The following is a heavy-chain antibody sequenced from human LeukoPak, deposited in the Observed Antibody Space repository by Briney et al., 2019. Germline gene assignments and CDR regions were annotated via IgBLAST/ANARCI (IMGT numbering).Heavy chain of an antibody. J-gene: IGHJ3*02. Sequence: SETLSLTCAVCGGSFSGYYWSWIRQPPGKGLEWIGEINHSGSTNYNPSLKSRVTISVDTSKNQFSLKLSSVTAADTAVYYCARGDYYYDSSGFSPGHDAFDIWGQGTMVTVSS. D-gene: IGHD3-22*01. CDR2: INHSGST. CDR3: ARGDYYYDSSGFSPGHDAFDI. V-gene: IGHV4-34*01. CDR1: GGSFSGYY.